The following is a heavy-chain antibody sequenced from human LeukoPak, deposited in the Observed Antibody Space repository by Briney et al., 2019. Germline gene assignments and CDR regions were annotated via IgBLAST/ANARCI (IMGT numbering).Heavy chain of an antibody. J-gene: IGHJ4*02. D-gene: IGHD5-12*01. V-gene: IGHV3-48*03. Sequence: PGGSLRLSCAASGFTFSSYEMNWVRQAPGKGLEWVSYISSSGSTIYYADSVKGRFTISRDNAKHSLYLQMNSLRTEDTALYYCAKGTRDIVATIWDYWGQGTLVTVSS. CDR1: GFTFSSYE. CDR2: ISSSGSTI. CDR3: AKGTRDIVATIWDY.